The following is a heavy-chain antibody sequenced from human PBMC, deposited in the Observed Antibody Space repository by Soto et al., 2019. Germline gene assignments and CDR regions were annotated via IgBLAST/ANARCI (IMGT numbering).Heavy chain of an antibody. D-gene: IGHD3-10*01. CDR2: IWYDGSNK. CDR3: AREDVGYYGSGSYYNVYYYGMDV. V-gene: IGHV3-33*01. CDR1: GFTFSSYG. Sequence: QVQLVESGGGVVQPGRSLRLSCAASGFTFSSYGMHWVRQAPGKGLEWVAVIWYDGSNKYYADSVKGRFTISRDNSKNTLYLQMNSLRAEDTAVYYCAREDVGYYGSGSYYNVYYYGMDVWGQGTTVTVSS. J-gene: IGHJ6*02.